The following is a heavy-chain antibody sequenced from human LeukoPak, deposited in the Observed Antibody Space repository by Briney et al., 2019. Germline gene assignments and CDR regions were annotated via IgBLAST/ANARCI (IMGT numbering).Heavy chain of an antibody. CDR1: GGSISSSSYY. CDR2: IYYIGST. V-gene: IGHV4-39*01. CDR3: TDFDY. Sequence: SETLSLTCTVSGGSISSSSYYWGWIRQPPGKGLEWIGSIYYIGSTYYNPSLNRRVTISVDTSKNQFSLKLSSVTAADTAVYYCTDFDYWGQGTLVTVSS. J-gene: IGHJ4*02.